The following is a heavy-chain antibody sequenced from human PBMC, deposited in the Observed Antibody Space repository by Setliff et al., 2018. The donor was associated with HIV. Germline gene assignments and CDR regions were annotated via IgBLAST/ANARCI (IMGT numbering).Heavy chain of an antibody. Sequence: PSETLSLTCTVSGGSISSGNYYWSWIRQHPVKGLEWIGYIDSVKGRFTISRDNSKNSLYLQMNSLRADDTAIYYCARDDPAGGIDYWGQGTLVTVSS. D-gene: IGHD1-26*01. CDR2: I. CDR1: GGSISSGNYY. CDR3: ARDDPAGGIDY. J-gene: IGHJ4*02. V-gene: IGHV4-39*02.